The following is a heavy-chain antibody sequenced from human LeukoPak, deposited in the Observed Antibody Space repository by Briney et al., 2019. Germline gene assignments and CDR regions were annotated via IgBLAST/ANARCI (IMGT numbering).Heavy chain of an antibody. Sequence: ASVKVSCKVSGYTLTELSMHWVRQAPGKGLEWMGGFDPEDGETIYAQKFQGRVTMTRDTSISTAYMELSRLRSDDTAVYYCARGNLHDYGGSRGGFDIWGQGTMVTVSS. V-gene: IGHV1-24*01. D-gene: IGHD4-23*01. CDR3: ARGNLHDYGGSRGGFDI. J-gene: IGHJ3*02. CDR2: FDPEDGET. CDR1: GYTLTELS.